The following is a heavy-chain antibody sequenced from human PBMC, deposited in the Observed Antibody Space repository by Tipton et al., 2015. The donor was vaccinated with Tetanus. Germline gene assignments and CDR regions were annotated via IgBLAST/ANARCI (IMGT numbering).Heavy chain of an antibody. Sequence: SLRLSCAASGFTFSTYAMHWVRQAPGKGLEWVAVISYGGNNEKYADSVKGRFTISRDNSRDTLSLQMNSLKSEDTAVYFCVGSPYFDNNGNDPISDALNMWGQGTRVIVSS. CDR3: VGSPYFDNNGNDPISDALNM. D-gene: IGHD3-22*01. CDR1: GFTFSTYA. V-gene: IGHV3-30-3*01. J-gene: IGHJ3*02. CDR2: ISYGGNNE.